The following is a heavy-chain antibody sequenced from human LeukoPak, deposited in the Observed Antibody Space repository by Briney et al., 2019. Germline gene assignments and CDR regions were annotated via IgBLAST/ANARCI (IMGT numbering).Heavy chain of an antibody. V-gene: IGHV3-72*01. D-gene: IGHD2-15*01. J-gene: IGHJ1*01. Sequence: PGGSLRLSCAASGFSVSDHFMDWVRQAPGKGLEWVGRTSNKAQSYTTYYAASVKGRFTISRDDSMNSLYLQMNSLKTEDTAVYYCARHYFSDWGQGTLVTVSS. CDR3: ARHYFSD. CDR1: GFSVSDHF. CDR2: TSNKAQSYTT.